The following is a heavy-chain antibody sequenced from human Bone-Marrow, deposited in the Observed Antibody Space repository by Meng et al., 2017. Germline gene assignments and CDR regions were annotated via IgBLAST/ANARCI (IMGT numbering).Heavy chain of an antibody. CDR1: GFTFSSYW. Sequence: GESLKISCAASGFTFSSYWMSWVRQAPGKGLEWVANIKQDGSEKYYVDSAKGRFTISRDNAKNSLYLQMNSLRAEDTAVYYCARDDYSVILGYWGQGTLVTVSS. CDR2: IKQDGSEK. CDR3: ARDDYSVILGY. D-gene: IGHD4-11*01. V-gene: IGHV3-7*01. J-gene: IGHJ4*02.